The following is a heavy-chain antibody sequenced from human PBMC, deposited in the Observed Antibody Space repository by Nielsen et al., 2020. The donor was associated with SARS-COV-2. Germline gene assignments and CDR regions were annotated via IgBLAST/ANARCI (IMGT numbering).Heavy chain of an antibody. V-gene: IGHV4-34*01. CDR1: GGSFSGYY. Sequence: SETLSLTCAVYGGSFSGYYWSGIRQPPGKGLEWIGEINHSGSTNYNPSLKSRVTISVDTSTNQFSLKLSSVTAADPAVYYCARHLRIKIFGVVITGPFDYWTQGTLVTVSS. J-gene: IGHJ4*02. CDR2: INHSGST. CDR3: ARHLRIKIFGVVITGPFDY. D-gene: IGHD3-3*01.